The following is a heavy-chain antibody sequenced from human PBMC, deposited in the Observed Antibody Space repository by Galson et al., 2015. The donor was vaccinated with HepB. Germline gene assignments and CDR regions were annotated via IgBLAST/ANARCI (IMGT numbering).Heavy chain of an antibody. D-gene: IGHD4-11*01. CDR2: INPSGGST. CDR1: GYTFTSYY. J-gene: IGHJ5*02. Sequence: SVKVSCKASGYTFTSYYMHWVRQAPGQGLEWMGIINPSGGSTSYAQKFQGRVTMTRDTSTSTVYMELSSLRSEDTAVYYCARDRATVTTNNWFDPWGQGTLVTVSS. CDR3: ARDRATVTTNNWFDP. V-gene: IGHV1-46*01.